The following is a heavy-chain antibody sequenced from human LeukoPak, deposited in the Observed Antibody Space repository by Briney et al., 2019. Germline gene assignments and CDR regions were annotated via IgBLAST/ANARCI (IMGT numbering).Heavy chain of an antibody. D-gene: IGHD3-22*01. V-gene: IGHV4-59*08. J-gene: IGHJ4*02. CDR1: GGSISSFY. Sequence: SETLSLTCTVSGGSISSFYWSCIRQPPGKGLEWIGYMYYRGSTNYNPSLKSRVIISEDTSKNQFSLKLTSVTAADTAVYYCARLVKDYDSSGYYYGNRFDYWGQGSLVTVSS. CDR2: MYYRGST. CDR3: ARLVKDYDSSGYYYGNRFDY.